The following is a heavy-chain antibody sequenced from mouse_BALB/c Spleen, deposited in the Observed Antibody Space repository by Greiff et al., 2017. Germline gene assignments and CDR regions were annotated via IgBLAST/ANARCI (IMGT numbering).Heavy chain of an antibody. J-gene: IGHJ3*01. V-gene: IGHV1-69*02. D-gene: IGHD2-3*01. Sequence: QVQLQQSGAELVKPGASVKLSCKASGYTFTSYWMHWVKQRPGQGLEWIGEIDPSDSYTNYNQKFKGKATLTVDKSSSTAYMQLSSLTSEDSAVYYCARGRSMKVLLRGFAYWGQGTLVTVSA. CDR1: GYTFTSYW. CDR2: IDPSDSYT. CDR3: ARGRSMKVLLRGFAY.